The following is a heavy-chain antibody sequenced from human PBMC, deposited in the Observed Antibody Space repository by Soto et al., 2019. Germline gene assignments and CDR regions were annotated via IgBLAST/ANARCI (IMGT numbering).Heavy chain of an antibody. V-gene: IGHV3-74*01. CDR2: INSDGSST. J-gene: IGHJ6*02. D-gene: IGHD3-16*01. CDR1: GFTFSSYW. CDR3: ARVGRMGHGMDV. Sequence: EVQLVESGGGLVQPGGSLRLSCAASGFTFSSYWMHWVRQAPGKGLVWVSRINSDGSSTSYADSVKGLLTISRDNAKNTLYLQINSLRAEDTAVYYCARVGRMGHGMDVWGQGTTVTVSS.